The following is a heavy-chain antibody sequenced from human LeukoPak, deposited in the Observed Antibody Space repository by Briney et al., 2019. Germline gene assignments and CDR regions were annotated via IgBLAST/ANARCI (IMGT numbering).Heavy chain of an antibody. CDR2: ISAYNGNT. CDR1: GYTFTGYY. V-gene: IGHV1-18*04. CDR3: ARDAPSYYAGSGKNL. Sequence: ASVKVSCKASGYTFTGYYMHWVRQAPGQGLEWMGWISAYNGNTDYAQNLQGRVTMTTDTSTSTAYMELRSLRSDDTAVYYCARDAPSYYAGSGKNLWGQGTLITVSS. D-gene: IGHD3-10*01. J-gene: IGHJ5*02.